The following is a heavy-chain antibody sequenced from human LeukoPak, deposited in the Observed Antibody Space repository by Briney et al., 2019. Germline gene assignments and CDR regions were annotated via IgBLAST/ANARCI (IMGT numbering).Heavy chain of an antibody. CDR3: ARDEDTAMANPFDY. D-gene: IGHD5-18*01. CDR2: INPNSGGT. J-gene: IGHJ4*02. Sequence: ASVTVSCKASGYTFTGYYMHWVRQAPGQGLEWMGWINPNSGGTNYAQKFQGRVTMTRDTSISTAYMELSRLRSDDTAVYYCARDEDTAMANPFDYWGQGTLVTVSS. V-gene: IGHV1-2*02. CDR1: GYTFTGYY.